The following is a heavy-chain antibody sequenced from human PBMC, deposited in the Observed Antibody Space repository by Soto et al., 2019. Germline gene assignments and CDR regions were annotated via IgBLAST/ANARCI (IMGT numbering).Heavy chain of an antibody. J-gene: IGHJ4*02. V-gene: IGHV3-23*01. CDR1: GLTFRRLA. CDR3: AKDLTPIQLWPSSFDF. Sequence: VGSMRLSCVASGLTFRRLAMSWVRKAPGKGLEWVSTISPPGGTTFYADSARGRFTISRDNSRNTLYLELNSLRAEDTAIYYCAKDLTPIQLWPSSFDFWGQGTLVTVSS. D-gene: IGHD5-18*01. CDR2: ISPPGGTT.